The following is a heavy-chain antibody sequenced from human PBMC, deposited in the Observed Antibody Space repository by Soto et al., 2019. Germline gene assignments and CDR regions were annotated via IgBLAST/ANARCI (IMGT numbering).Heavy chain of an antibody. CDR3: AREPEGDSSGYSFDY. J-gene: IGHJ4*02. V-gene: IGHV1-46*01. D-gene: IGHD3-22*01. Sequence: ASVKVSCKASGYTFTSYYMHWVRQAPGQGLEWMGIINPSGGSTSYAQKFQGRVTMTRDTSTSTVYMELSSLRSEDTAVYYCAREPEGDSSGYSFDYWGQGNLVTVSS. CDR2: INPSGGST. CDR1: GYTFTSYY.